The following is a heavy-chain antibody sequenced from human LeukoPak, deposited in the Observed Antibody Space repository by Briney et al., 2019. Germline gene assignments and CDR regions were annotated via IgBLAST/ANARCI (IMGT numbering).Heavy chain of an antibody. CDR2: INPNSGGR. D-gene: IGHD3-22*01. CDR3: ARVQAMIVVASYYFDY. J-gene: IGHJ4*02. Sequence: SVKVSCKASGYTFTCYYMHWVRQAPGQGLEWMGWINPNSGGRNYAQKFQGRVTMTRDTSISTAYMELSRLRSDDMAVYYCARVQAMIVVASYYFDYWGQGTLVTVSS. V-gene: IGHV1-2*02. CDR1: GYTFTCYY.